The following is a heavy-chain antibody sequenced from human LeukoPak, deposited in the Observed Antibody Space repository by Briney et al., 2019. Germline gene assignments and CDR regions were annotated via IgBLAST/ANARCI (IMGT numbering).Heavy chain of an antibody. Sequence: ASVKVSCKASGGTFSSYAISWVRQAPGQGLERMGGIIPIFGTANYAQKFQGRVTITADESTSTAYMELSSLRSEDTAVYYCARECSGGSCYNYWGQGTLVTVSS. CDR1: GGTFSSYA. CDR2: IIPIFGTA. D-gene: IGHD2-15*01. CDR3: ARECSGGSCYNY. J-gene: IGHJ4*02. V-gene: IGHV1-69*01.